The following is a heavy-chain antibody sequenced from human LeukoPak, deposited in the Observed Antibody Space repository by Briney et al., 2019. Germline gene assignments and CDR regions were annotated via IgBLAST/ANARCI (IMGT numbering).Heavy chain of an antibody. CDR3: ARARLYCSGGSCYFWFDP. CDR1: GYSISSGYY. CDR2: INHSGST. D-gene: IGHD2-15*01. Sequence: SETLSLTCTVSGYSISSGYYWGWIRQPPGKGLEWIGEINHSGSTNYNPSLKSRVTISVDTSKNQFSLKLSSVTAADTAVYYCARARLYCSGGSCYFWFDPWGQGTLVTVSS. V-gene: IGHV4-38-2*02. J-gene: IGHJ5*02.